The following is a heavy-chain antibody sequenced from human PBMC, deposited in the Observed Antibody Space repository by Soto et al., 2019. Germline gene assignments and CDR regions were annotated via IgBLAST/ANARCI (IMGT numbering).Heavy chain of an antibody. V-gene: IGHV1-69*01. D-gene: IGHD3-22*01. CDR1: GGTFSSYA. CDR2: IIPIFGTA. CDR3: AIDPDGHDYDKFGWFDP. Sequence: QVQLVQSGAEVKKPGSSVKVSCKASGGTFSSYAISWVRQAPGQGLEWMGGIIPIFGTANYAQKFQGRVTITADESTSTAYMELSSLRSEDTAVYYCAIDPDGHDYDKFGWFDPWGQGTLVTVSS. J-gene: IGHJ5*02.